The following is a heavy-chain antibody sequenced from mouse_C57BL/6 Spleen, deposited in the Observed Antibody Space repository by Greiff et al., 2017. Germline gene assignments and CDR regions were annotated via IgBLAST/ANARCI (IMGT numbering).Heavy chain of an antibody. CDR3: ARRGMGDGYFDY. V-gene: IGHV1-50*01. J-gene: IGHJ2*01. CDR1: GYTFTSYW. D-gene: IGHD2-10*02. CDR2: IDPSDSYT. Sequence: QVQLQQPGAELVKPGASVKLSCKASGYTFTSYWMQWVKQRPGQGLEWIGEIDPSDSYTNYNQKFKGKATLTVDTSSSTAYMQLSSLTSEDSAVYYCARRGMGDGYFDYWGQGTTLTVSS.